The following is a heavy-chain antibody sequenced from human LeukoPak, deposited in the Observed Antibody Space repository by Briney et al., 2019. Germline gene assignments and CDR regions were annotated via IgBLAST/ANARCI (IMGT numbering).Heavy chain of an antibody. CDR1: GFTFNRHN. Sequence: GGSLRLSCAASGFTFNRHNMNWVRRAPGKGLEWVSLISSSTSYIYYADSVKGRFTISRDNAKNSLYLQMNSLRAEDTAVYYCAREGTSDTAIDYWGQGTLVTVSS. D-gene: IGHD5-18*01. CDR2: ISSSTSYI. V-gene: IGHV3-21*01. CDR3: AREGTSDTAIDY. J-gene: IGHJ4*02.